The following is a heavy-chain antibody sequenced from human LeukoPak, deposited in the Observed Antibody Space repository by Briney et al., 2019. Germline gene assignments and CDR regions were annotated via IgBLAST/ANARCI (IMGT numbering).Heavy chain of an antibody. V-gene: IGHV1-24*01. CDR1: GYTLTELS. CDR3: ATGGSSSGWYEPPNY. J-gene: IGHJ4*02. Sequence: ASAKVSCKVSGYTLTELSMHWVRQAPGKGLEWMGGFDPEDGETIYAQKFQGRVTMTEDTSTDTAYMELSSLRSEDTAVYYCATGGSSSGWYEPPNYWGQGTLVTVSS. CDR2: FDPEDGET. D-gene: IGHD6-19*01.